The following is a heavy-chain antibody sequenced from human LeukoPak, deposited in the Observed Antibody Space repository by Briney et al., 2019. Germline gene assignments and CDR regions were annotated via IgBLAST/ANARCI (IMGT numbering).Heavy chain of an antibody. D-gene: IGHD3-10*01. CDR1: GFTFSSYA. CDR2: ISGSGGST. J-gene: IGHJ6*02. CDR3: ARDPMVRGIPHYYGMDV. V-gene: IGHV3-23*01. Sequence: GGSLRLSCAASGFTFSSYAMSWVRQAPGKGLEWVSAISGSGGSTYYADSVKGRFTISRDNSKNTLYLQMNSLRAEDTAVYYCARDPMVRGIPHYYGMDVWGQGTTVTVSS.